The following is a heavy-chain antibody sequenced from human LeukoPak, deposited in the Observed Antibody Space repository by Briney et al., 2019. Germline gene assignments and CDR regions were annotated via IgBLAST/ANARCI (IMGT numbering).Heavy chain of an antibody. D-gene: IGHD5-24*01. Sequence: DPPETLSLTCAVYGGSFSGYYWSWIRQPPGKGLEWIGEINHSGSTNYNPSLKSRVTISVDTSKNQFSLKLSSVTAADTAVYYCARSRDGYQEFAYWGQGTLVTVSS. V-gene: IGHV4-34*01. CDR3: ARSRDGYQEFAY. CDR2: INHSGST. J-gene: IGHJ4*02. CDR1: GGSFSGYY.